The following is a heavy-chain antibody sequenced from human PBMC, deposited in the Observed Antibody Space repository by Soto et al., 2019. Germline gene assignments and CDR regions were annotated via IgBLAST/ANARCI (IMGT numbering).Heavy chain of an antibody. CDR1: GFTFSSYA. D-gene: IGHD3-3*01. J-gene: IGHJ6*02. CDR3: ARGGYDFWSGYYYYYYGMDV. V-gene: IGHV3-64*02. CDR2: INSNGGST. Sequence: PGGSLRLSCAASGFTFSSYAMHWVRQAPGKGLEYVSAINSNGGSTYYADSVKGRFTISRDNSKNTLHLQMNSLRAADTAVYYCARGGYDFWSGYYYYYYGMDVWGQGTTVTVSS.